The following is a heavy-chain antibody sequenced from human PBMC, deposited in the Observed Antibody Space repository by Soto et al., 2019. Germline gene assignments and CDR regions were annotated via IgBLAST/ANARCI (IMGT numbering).Heavy chain of an antibody. CDR1: GFTVSSNY. CDR3: VRDFVVGGPTINYYYGMDV. J-gene: IGHJ6*02. Sequence: QSGGSLRLSCAGSGFTVSSNYRSWVRPAPGKGLEGISIIYSAGNTYYADSVKGRFTISRDNSKNTLYLQMNSLGAEDTAVYYCVRDFVVGGPTINYYYGMDVWGQGTTVTVSS. D-gene: IGHD1-26*01. CDR2: IYSAGNT. V-gene: IGHV3-66*01.